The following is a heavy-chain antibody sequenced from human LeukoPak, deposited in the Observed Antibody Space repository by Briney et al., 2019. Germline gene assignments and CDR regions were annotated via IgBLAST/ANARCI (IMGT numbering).Heavy chain of an antibody. D-gene: IGHD6-13*01. J-gene: IGHJ4*02. CDR2: VSSDGSIK. Sequence: GGSLRLSCVASGFTFSSYGIHWVRQAPGKGLEWVAVVSSDGSIKYNADSVKGRFTISRDTSKNTVYLQMSSLGAEDTAFYYCARGYSSSWLGYFDYWGQGTLVTVSS. V-gene: IGHV3-30*03. CDR1: GFTFSSYG. CDR3: ARGYSSSWLGYFDY.